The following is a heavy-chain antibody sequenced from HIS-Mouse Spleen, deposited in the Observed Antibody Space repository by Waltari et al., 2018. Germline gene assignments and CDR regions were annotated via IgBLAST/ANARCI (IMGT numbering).Heavy chain of an antibody. Sequence: QVQLQESGPGLVKPSETLSLTCTVSGGSISSYYWSWIRQPARKGREWIGRIYTSGSTNYNPSLKSRVTMSVDTSKNQFSLKLSSVTAADTAVYYCARDFHDFWSGYYGGDKKHDAFDIWGQGTMVTVSS. D-gene: IGHD3-3*01. V-gene: IGHV4-4*07. CDR1: GGSISSYY. J-gene: IGHJ3*02. CDR2: IYTSGST. CDR3: ARDFHDFWSGYYGGDKKHDAFDI.